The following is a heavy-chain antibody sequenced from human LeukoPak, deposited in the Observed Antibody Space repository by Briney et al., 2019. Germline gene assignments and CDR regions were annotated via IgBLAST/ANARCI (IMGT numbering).Heavy chain of an antibody. J-gene: IGHJ4*01. Sequence: GGSLRLSCAATGFTFSNSAMSWVRQAPGKGLEWVSTLSGSGITTYYADSVKGRFTISRDNSKNTLYLQMNSLRAEDTAVYYCAKGIYSSGWSYFDYWGHGTLVTVSS. CDR2: LSGSGITT. V-gene: IGHV3-23*01. CDR3: AKGIYSSGWSYFDY. CDR1: GFTFSNSA. D-gene: IGHD6-19*01.